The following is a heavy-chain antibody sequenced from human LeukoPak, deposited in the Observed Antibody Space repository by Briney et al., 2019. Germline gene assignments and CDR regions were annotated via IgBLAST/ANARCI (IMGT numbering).Heavy chain of an antibody. V-gene: IGHV3-21*01. Sequence: GGSLRLSCAASGFTFSSYSMNWVRQAPGKGLEWVSSISSSSSYIYYADSVKGRFTISRDNAKNSLYLLMNSLRAEDTAVYYCARDAYSSGWYDYWGQGTLVTVSS. CDR3: ARDAYSSGWYDY. CDR2: ISSSSSYI. J-gene: IGHJ4*02. CDR1: GFTFSSYS. D-gene: IGHD6-19*01.